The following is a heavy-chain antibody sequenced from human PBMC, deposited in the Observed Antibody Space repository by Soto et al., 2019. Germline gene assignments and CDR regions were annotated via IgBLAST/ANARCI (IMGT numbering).Heavy chain of an antibody. Sequence: SETLSLTCAVSGDSIKSGGSFWSWIRRPPGKGLEWIGYIYQSGSAYYNPSLKSRVTISVDKSKNQLSLKMTSVTAADTAVYYCARASGSYYKYFDYWGHGTLVTVSS. CDR2: IYQSGSA. D-gene: IGHD3-10*01. V-gene: IGHV4-30-2*01. CDR3: ARASGSYYKYFDY. J-gene: IGHJ4*01. CDR1: GDSIKSGGSF.